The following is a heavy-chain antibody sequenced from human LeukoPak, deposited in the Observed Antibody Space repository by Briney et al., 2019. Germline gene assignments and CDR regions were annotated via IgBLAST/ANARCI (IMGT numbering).Heavy chain of an antibody. V-gene: IGHV4-39*07. CDR2: IYYSGST. CDR3: ARGYCSSTSCYDNWFDP. D-gene: IGHD2-2*01. J-gene: IGHJ5*02. CDR1: GGSISSSSYY. Sequence: SETLSLTCTVSGGSISSSSYYWGWIRQPPGKGLEWIGSIYYSGSTYYNPSLKSRVTISVDTSKNQFSLKLSSVTAADTAVYYCARGYCSSTSCYDNWFDPWGQGTLVTVSS.